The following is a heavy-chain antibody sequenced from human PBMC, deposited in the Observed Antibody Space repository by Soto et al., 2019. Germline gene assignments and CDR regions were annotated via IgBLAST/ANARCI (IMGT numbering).Heavy chain of an antibody. Sequence: PVGSLRLSCGASGSTFANYEMNWVRQAPGKGLEWVAYITSSGSPMYYADSVKGRFTISRDNVRNSLYLQMNSLRAEDTAVYCARLHCSSTNCSYNYYYGMDVWGQGTTVTSP. CDR3: ARLHCSSTNCSYNYYYGMDV. J-gene: IGHJ6*02. V-gene: IGHV3-48*03. CDR2: ITSSGSPM. D-gene: IGHD2-2*01. CDR1: GSTFANYE.